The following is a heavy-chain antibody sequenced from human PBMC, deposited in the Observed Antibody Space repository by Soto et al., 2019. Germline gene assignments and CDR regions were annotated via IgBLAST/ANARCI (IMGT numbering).Heavy chain of an antibody. D-gene: IGHD7-27*01. CDR2: IIPIFGTA. V-gene: IGHV1-69*13. CDR3: ARAWGQDYYYGMDV. CDR1: GGTFSSYA. Sequence: GASVKVSCKASGGTFSSYAISWVRQAPGQGLEWMGGIIPIFGTANYAQKFQGRVTITADESTSTAYMELSSLRSEDTAVYYCARAWGQDYYYGMDVWGQGTTVTVS. J-gene: IGHJ6*02.